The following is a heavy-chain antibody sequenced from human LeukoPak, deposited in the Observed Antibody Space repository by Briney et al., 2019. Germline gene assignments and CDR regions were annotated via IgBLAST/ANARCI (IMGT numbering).Heavy chain of an antibody. CDR3: ARVLSDYDFWSGYRPSSSDY. D-gene: IGHD3-3*01. J-gene: IGHJ4*02. V-gene: IGHV3-48*03. CDR2: ISSSGSTI. Sequence: GGSLRLSCAASGFTFSSYEMNWVRQAPGKGLEWVSYISSSGSTIYYADSGKGRFTISRDNAKNSLYLQMNSLRAEDTAVYYCARVLSDYDFWSGYRPSSSDYWGQGTLVTVSS. CDR1: GFTFSSYE.